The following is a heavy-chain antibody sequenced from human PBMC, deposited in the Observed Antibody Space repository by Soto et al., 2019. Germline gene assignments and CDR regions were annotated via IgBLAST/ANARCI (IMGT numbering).Heavy chain of an antibody. CDR1: GFNFSSYE. J-gene: IGHJ4*02. Sequence: EVQLVESGGGLVQPGGSLRLSCAASGFNFSSYEMNWVRQAPGKGLEWVSYISSSGSTIYYADSVKGRFTISRDNAKNSLYLQMNSLRAEDTAVYYCASLGPDYGDYALDYWGQGTLVTVSS. D-gene: IGHD4-17*01. CDR2: ISSSGSTI. CDR3: ASLGPDYGDYALDY. V-gene: IGHV3-48*03.